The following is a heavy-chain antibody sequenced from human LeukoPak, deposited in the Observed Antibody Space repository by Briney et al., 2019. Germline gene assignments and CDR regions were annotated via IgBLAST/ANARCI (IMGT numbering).Heavy chain of an antibody. V-gene: IGHV4-39*01. D-gene: IGHD2-8*01. J-gene: IGHJ4*02. CDR1: GGSIRSSYYY. CDR3: ARQRYCTNGVCHRSFDY. CDR2: IYDSGST. Sequence: SETLSLTCTVSGGSIRSSYYYWGWIRQPPGKGLEWIGSIYDSGSTYYNPSLKSRVTISVDTSKNQFSLKLNSVTAADTAVYYCARQRYCTNGVCHRSFDYWGQGTLVTVSS.